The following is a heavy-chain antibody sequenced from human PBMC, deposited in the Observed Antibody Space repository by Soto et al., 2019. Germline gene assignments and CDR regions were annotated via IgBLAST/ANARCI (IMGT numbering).Heavy chain of an antibody. D-gene: IGHD2-2*02. CDR2: ISYHGSNK. V-gene: IGHV3-30*18. Sequence: QVQLVESGGGVVQPGTSLRLSCSASGFSFSNSAMQWARQPPGKGLEWVALISYHGSNKYYADSVKGRFTISRDNSQSTLYLEMNSLRPEDTAVYYCAKDPDYDLYQFDPWGQGTLVIVSS. J-gene: IGHJ5*02. CDR1: GFSFSNSA. CDR3: AKDPDYDLYQFDP.